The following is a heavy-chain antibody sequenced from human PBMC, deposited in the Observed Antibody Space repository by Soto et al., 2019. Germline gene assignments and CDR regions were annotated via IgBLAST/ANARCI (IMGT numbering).Heavy chain of an antibody. CDR1: GFSLSTSGVC. V-gene: IGHV2-5*02. CDR3: AHRRGGSYFDC. Sequence: QITLKESGPSLVKPTQTLTLTCTFSGFSLSTSGVCVGWIRQPPGKALEWLALIYWDDDKRYSPSLKSRLTTTKDTSKTQVVRTMTHMDPVDTATYYCAHRRGGSYFDCGGQGPLVTVSS. D-gene: IGHD3-16*01. J-gene: IGHJ4*02. CDR2: IYWDDDK.